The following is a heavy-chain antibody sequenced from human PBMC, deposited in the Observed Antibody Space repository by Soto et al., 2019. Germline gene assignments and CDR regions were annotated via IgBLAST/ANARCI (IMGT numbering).Heavy chain of an antibody. CDR1: GFTVSSYA. Sequence: GGSVRLSCADAGFTVSSYAMSWVRQAPGKGLEWVAVISYDGSNKYYADSVKGRFTISRDNSKNTLYLQMNSLRAEDTAVFYCGAAYDILTGKYYGMDVWGQGTTVTVSS. D-gene: IGHD3-9*01. CDR2: ISYDGSNK. J-gene: IGHJ6*02. V-gene: IGHV3-30*03. CDR3: GAAYDILTGKYYGMDV.